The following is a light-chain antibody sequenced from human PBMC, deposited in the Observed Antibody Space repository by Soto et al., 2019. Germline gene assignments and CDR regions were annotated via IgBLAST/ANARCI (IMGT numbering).Light chain of an antibody. V-gene: IGLV2-18*02. J-gene: IGLJ1*01. CDR1: SSDIGTYNR. CDR3: SSYTSSSTLLYV. CDR2: KVS. Sequence: QSALTQPPSVSGSPGQSVTISCTGTSSDIGTYNRVSWYQRPPGTAPKLMIYKVSNRPSGVPDRFSGSKSGNTASLTISGLQAEDEADYFCSSYTSSSTLLYVFGTGTKVTVL.